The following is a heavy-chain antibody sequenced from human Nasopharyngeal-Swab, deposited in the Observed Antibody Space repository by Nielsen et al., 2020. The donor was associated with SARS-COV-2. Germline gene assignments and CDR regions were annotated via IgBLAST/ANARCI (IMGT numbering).Heavy chain of an antibody. J-gene: IGHJ5*02. V-gene: IGHV4-38-2*02. CDR3: ARDGDFHGSGRFFDP. D-gene: IGHD3-10*01. CDR2: IYHSGAT. Sequence: SETLSLTCTVSGFSISSGYYWGWMRQPPGKGLEFVGTIYHSGATYYNPSLKSRVTISVDTSKNQISLQLTSVTAADTAVYYCARDGDFHGSGRFFDPWGQGSLVTVSS. CDR1: GFSISSGYY.